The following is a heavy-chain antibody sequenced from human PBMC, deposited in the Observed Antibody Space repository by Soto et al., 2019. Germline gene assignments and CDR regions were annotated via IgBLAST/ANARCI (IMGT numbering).Heavy chain of an antibody. D-gene: IGHD3-22*01. CDR2: IYPGDSDT. CDR3: ARRAAYYYDSSGYYYYAFDI. CDR1: GYSFTSYW. Sequence: GESLKISCKGSGYSFTSYWIGWVRQMPGKGLEWMGIIYPGDSDTRYSPSFQGQVTISADKSISTAYLQWSSLKASDTAMYYCARRAAYYYDSSGYYYYAFDIWGQGTMVTVSS. J-gene: IGHJ3*02. V-gene: IGHV5-51*01.